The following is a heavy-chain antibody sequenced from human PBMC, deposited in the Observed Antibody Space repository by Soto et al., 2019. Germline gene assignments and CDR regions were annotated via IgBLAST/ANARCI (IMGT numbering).Heavy chain of an antibody. Sequence: QVQLEQSGPEVKRPGTSVKVSCKASGGAFGRYSVSWVRQAPGQGLEWIGGVIPVFNTSNYSLKFQGRVAISADESMRTVFMELRSLRSEDTALYYCARGDEMTAVTIFEYWGQGTMVTVSS. CDR3: ARGDEMTAVTIFEY. CDR2: VIPVFNTS. V-gene: IGHV1-69*01. CDR1: GGAFGRYS. J-gene: IGHJ4*02. D-gene: IGHD4-17*01.